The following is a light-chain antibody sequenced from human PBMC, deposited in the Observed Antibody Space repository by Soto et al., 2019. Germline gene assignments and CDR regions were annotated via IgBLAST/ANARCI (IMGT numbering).Light chain of an antibody. CDR1: QSVLYSPNNKNY. Sequence: DIVMTQSPDSLAVSLGEGATFNCKSSQSVLYSPNNKNYLAWYQQKPGQPPKLLIYWASTRESGVPDRFSGSGSGTDFTLTISSLQAEDVAVYYCQQYYSTPWTFGQGTKVEI. J-gene: IGKJ1*01. V-gene: IGKV4-1*01. CDR2: WAS. CDR3: QQYYSTPWT.